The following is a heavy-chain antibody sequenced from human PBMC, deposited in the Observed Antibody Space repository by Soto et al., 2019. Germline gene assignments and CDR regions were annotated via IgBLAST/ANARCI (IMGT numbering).Heavy chain of an antibody. CDR2: MSYDGSNE. V-gene: IGHV3-30*18. CDR1: GFTFSHYA. D-gene: IGHD3-10*01. CDR3: AKAGSNNCAY. J-gene: IGHJ4*02. Sequence: QVQLVESGGGVVQPGRSLRLSCAASGFTFSHYAMHWVRQAPGKGLEWVALMSYDGSNEYYADSVKGRFTISRDNSKNPLYLTRNSLGGEDRAVYYCAKAGSNNCAYWGQGTRAPGPS.